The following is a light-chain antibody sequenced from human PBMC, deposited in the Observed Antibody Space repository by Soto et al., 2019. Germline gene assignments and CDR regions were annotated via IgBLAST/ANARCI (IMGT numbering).Light chain of an antibody. CDR1: SSDIGNYDF. CDR2: EVS. V-gene: IGLV2-14*01. J-gene: IGLJ1*01. CDR3: SSYSSTNSPYV. Sequence: QSVLTQPASVSGSPGQSITISCTGTSSDIGNYDFVSWYQQVPGTAPKAMIYEVSSRPSGVSNRFSGSKSGNTASLTISGLQPEDEADFYCSSYSSTNSPYVFGGGTKVTVL.